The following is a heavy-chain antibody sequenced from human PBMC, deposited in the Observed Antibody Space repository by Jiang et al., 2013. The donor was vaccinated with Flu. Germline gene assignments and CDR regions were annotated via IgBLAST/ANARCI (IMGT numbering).Heavy chain of an antibody. CDR3: ATGGVVAAAKSLINWFDP. V-gene: IGHV1-69-2*01. CDR1: GYTFTDYY. D-gene: IGHD6-13*01. J-gene: IGHJ5*02. CDR2: VDPEDGET. Sequence: GYTFTDYYMHWVQQAPGKGLEWMGLVDPEDGETIYAEKFQGRVTITADTSTDTAYMELSSLRSEDTAVYYCATGGVVAAAKSLINWFDPWGQGTLVTVSS.